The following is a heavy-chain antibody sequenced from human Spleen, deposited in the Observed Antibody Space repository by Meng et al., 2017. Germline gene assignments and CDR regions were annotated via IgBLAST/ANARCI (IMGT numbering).Heavy chain of an antibody. V-gene: IGHV2-5*02. CDR1: DFSINTEGVA. D-gene: IGHD3-3*01. CDR2: IYWGDNK. Sequence: QLTLTESGPALVKSTQTLTLTCTLSDFSINTEGVAVAWIRQPPGKALEWLGLIYWGDNKRYSPSLKSRLTITKDTSKNQVVLTMINMDPEDTGTYYCARVLFFGVIFRWMDPWGQGTLVTVSS. CDR3: ARVLFFGVIFRWMDP. J-gene: IGHJ5*02.